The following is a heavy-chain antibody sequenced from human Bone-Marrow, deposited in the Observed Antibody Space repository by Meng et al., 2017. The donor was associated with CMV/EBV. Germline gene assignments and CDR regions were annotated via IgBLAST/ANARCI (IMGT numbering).Heavy chain of an antibody. J-gene: IGHJ5*02. V-gene: IGHV6-1*01. D-gene: IGHD6-13*01. CDR2: TYYRSKWYN. Sequence: SCAISGDSVSSNSAAWNWIRQSPSRGLEWLGRTYYRSKWYNDYAVSVKSRITINPDTSKNQFSLKLSSVTAADTAVYYCARGRRGSSSWYHPLGYNWFDPWGQGNLVTVSS. CDR1: GDSVSSNSAA. CDR3: ARGRRGSSSWYHPLGYNWFDP.